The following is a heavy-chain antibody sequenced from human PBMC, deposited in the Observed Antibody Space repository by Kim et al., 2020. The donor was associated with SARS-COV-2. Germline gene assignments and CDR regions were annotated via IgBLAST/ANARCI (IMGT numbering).Heavy chain of an antibody. V-gene: IGHV1-2*02. J-gene: IGHJ6*02. CDR1: GYTFTGYY. CDR3: ARGVAGIVGATQGYYYGMDV. Sequence: ASVKVSCKASGYTFTGYYMHWVRQAPGQGLEWMGWINPNSGGTNYAQKFQGRVTMTRDTSISTAYMELSRLRSDDTAVYYCARGVAGIVGATQGYYYGMDVWGQGTTVTVSS. D-gene: IGHD1-26*01. CDR2: INPNSGGT.